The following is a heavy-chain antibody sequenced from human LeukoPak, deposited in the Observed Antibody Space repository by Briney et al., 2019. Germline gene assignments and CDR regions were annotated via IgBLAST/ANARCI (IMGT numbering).Heavy chain of an antibody. D-gene: IGHD2-15*01. CDR1: GGIFSSYA. Sequence: SVKVSCKASGGIFSSYAISWVRQAPGQGLEWMGRIIPIFGIANYAQKFQGRVTITADKSTSTAYMELSSLRSEDTAVYYCARVGYCSGGSCYSDWFDPWGQGTLVTVSS. CDR2: IIPIFGIA. J-gene: IGHJ5*02. CDR3: ARVGYCSGGSCYSDWFDP. V-gene: IGHV1-69*04.